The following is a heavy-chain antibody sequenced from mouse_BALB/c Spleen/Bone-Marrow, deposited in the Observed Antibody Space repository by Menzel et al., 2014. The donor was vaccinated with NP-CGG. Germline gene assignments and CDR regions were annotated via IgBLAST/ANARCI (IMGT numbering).Heavy chain of an antibody. V-gene: IGHV5-17*02. Sequence: DVQLVESGGGLVQPGGSRKLSCAASGFTFSSFGMHWVRQAPEKGLEWVAYISSGSSTIYYADTVKGRFTISRDNPKNTLFLQMTSLRSEDTAMYYCARERRYYGSIYDHYALDYWGQGTSVTVSS. CDR1: GFTFSSFG. D-gene: IGHD1-1*01. CDR3: ARERRYYGSIYDHYALDY. CDR2: ISSGSSTI. J-gene: IGHJ4*01.